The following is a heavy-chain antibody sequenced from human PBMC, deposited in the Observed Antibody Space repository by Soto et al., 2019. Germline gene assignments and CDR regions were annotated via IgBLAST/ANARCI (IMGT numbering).Heavy chain of an antibody. V-gene: IGHV6-1*01. Sequence: SQTLSLTCAISGDSVSSNSAAWNWIRQSPSRGLEWLGRTYYRSKWYNDYAISVKSRITINPGTSKNQFSLQLNSVTPEDTAVYYCARASTHIQLTGYYPRAFDIWGQGTMVTVSS. CDR1: GDSVSSNSAA. J-gene: IGHJ3*02. D-gene: IGHD3-9*01. CDR3: ARASTHIQLTGYYPRAFDI. CDR2: TYYRSKWYN.